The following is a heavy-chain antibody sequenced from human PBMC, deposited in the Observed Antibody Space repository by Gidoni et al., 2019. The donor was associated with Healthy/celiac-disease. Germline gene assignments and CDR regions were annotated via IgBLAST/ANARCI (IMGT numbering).Heavy chain of an antibody. J-gene: IGHJ6*02. CDR3: ASYYDFWSAGQSYGMDV. Sequence: QLQLQESGPGLVKPSETLSLTCTVSGGSIRSSSYYWGWIRQPPGKGLEWIGSIYYSGSTYYNPSLKSRVTISVDTSKNQFSLKLSSVTAADTAVYYCASYYDFWSAGQSYGMDVWGQGTTVTVSS. CDR2: IYYSGST. V-gene: IGHV4-39*01. D-gene: IGHD3-3*01. CDR1: GGSIRSSSYY.